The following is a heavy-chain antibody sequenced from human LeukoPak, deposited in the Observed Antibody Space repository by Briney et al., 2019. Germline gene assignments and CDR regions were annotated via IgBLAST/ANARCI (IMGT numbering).Heavy chain of an antibody. Sequence: PGGSLRLSCAASGFTFDDYAMHWVRQAPGKGLEWVSGISWNSGSIGYADSVKGRFTISRDNAKNSLYLQMNSLGAEDTALYYCAKDTGLAYSSSWYPLDYWGQGTLVTVSS. CDR1: GFTFDDYA. D-gene: IGHD6-13*01. J-gene: IGHJ4*02. CDR2: ISWNSGSI. CDR3: AKDTGLAYSSSWYPLDY. V-gene: IGHV3-9*01.